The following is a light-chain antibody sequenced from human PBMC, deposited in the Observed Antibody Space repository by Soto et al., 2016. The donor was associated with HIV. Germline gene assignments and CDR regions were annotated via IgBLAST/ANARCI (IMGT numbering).Light chain of an antibody. V-gene: IGKV1-39*01. CDR3: QQSDTPPYT. CDR2: GAS. Sequence: DIQLTQSPMSLSPFIRETVTITCWASQNIGTRLHRYQQKLGEAPKLLIYGASTLQSGVPSRFTGSGSGTSSTLRIRSAQPEDSATYFCQQSDTPPYTFGQGTKVQIK. J-gene: IGKJ2*01. CDR1: QNIGTR.